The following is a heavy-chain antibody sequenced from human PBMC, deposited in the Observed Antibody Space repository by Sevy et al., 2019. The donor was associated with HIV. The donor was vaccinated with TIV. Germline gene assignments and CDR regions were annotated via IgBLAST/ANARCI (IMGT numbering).Heavy chain of an antibody. CDR1: GGSISSYY. Sequence: SETLSLTCTVSGGSISSYYWSWIRQPPGKGLEWIGYIYYSGSTNYNPSLKSRVTISVDTSKNQFSLKLSSVTAADTAGYYCARSYDFWSGSMDVWGQGTTVTVSS. D-gene: IGHD3-3*01. J-gene: IGHJ6*02. CDR3: ARSYDFWSGSMDV. V-gene: IGHV4-59*01. CDR2: IYYSGST.